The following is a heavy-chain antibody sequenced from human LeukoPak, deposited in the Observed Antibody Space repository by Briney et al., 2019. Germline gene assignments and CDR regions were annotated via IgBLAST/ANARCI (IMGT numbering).Heavy chain of an antibody. V-gene: IGHV1-69*13. CDR2: IIPIFGTA. CDR1: GGTFSRYA. Sequence: SVKVSCKASGGTFSRYAVSWERQAPGRRLEWMGGIIPIFGTANYAQTFQGRVTITADESTSTAYMELSSLRSEDTAVYYCARGRDAFDIWGQGTMVTVSS. CDR3: ARGRDAFDI. J-gene: IGHJ3*02.